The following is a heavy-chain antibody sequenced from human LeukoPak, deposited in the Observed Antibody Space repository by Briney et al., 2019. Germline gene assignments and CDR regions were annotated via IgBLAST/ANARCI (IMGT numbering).Heavy chain of an antibody. Sequence: GGSLRLSCAASGFTFSSHAMSWVRQAPGKGLEWVSAISTSGGSTYYADSVKGRFTISRNNSKNTLYLQMNSLRAEDTAVYYCAKEPYSGSQLLDYWGQGTLVTVSS. CDR3: AKEPYSGSQLLDY. D-gene: IGHD1-26*01. CDR1: GFTFSSHA. CDR2: ISTSGGST. V-gene: IGHV3-23*01. J-gene: IGHJ4*02.